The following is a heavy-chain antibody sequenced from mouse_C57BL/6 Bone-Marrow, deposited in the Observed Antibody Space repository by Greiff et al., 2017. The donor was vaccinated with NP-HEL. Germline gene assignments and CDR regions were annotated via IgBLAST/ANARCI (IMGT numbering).Heavy chain of an antibody. CDR3: ARFITTVVGYFDV. J-gene: IGHJ1*03. CDR1: GYTFTSYW. CDR2: IDPSDSYT. V-gene: IGHV1-59*01. Sequence: QVQLKQPGAELVRPGTSVKLSCKASGYTFTSYWMHWVKQRPGQGLEWIGVIDPSDSYTNYNQKFKGKATLTVDTSSSTAYMQLSSLTSEDSAVYYCARFITTVVGYFDVWGTGTTVTVSS. D-gene: IGHD1-1*01.